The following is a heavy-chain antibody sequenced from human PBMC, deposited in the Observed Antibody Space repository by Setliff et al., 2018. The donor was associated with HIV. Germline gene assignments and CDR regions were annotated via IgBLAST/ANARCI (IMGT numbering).Heavy chain of an antibody. V-gene: IGHV3-23*03. Sequence: GGSLRLSCVASGFTFTNFAMTWVRQAPGKGLEWVSVIYSGGGITYYADSVKGRFTISRDDSKNILYLQMNSLRAEDTAIYYCAKGYYYYYMDVWGKGTTVTVSS. CDR1: GFTFTNFA. CDR3: AKGYYYYYMDV. J-gene: IGHJ6*03. CDR2: IYSGGGIT.